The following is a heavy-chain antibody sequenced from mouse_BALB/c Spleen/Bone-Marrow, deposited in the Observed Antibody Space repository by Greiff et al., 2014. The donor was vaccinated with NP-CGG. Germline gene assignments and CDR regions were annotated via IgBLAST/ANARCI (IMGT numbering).Heavy chain of an antibody. CDR3: ARERYGYDGWYFDV. Sequence: DLVKPGASVKMSCKTSGYTFTNYWINWIKQRPGQGLEWLGRIAPGSGSTYYNEMFKFKAPLTVDTSSSTAYIQLSSLTSEYSAVYSCARERYGYDGWYFDVWGAGTTVTVSS. CDR2: IAPGSGST. V-gene: IGHV1S41*01. D-gene: IGHD2-2*01. CDR1: GYTFTNYW. J-gene: IGHJ1*01.